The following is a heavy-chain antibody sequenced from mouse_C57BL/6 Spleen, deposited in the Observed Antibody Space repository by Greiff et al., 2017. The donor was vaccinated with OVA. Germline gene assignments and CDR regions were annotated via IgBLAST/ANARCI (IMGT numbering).Heavy chain of an antibody. CDR2: INPSTGGT. J-gene: IGHJ4*01. CDR1: GYSFTGYY. V-gene: IGHV1-42*01. Sequence: EVQLQQSGPELVKPGASVKISCKASGYSFTGYYMNWVKQSPEKSLEWIGEINPSTGGTTYNQKFKAKATLTVDKSSSTAYMQLKSLTSEDSAVYYCARSPITTVVATDAMDYWGQGTSVTVSS. D-gene: IGHD1-1*01. CDR3: ARSPITTVVATDAMDY.